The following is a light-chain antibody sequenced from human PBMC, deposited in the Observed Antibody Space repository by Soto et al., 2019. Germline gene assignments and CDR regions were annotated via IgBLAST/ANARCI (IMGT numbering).Light chain of an antibody. CDR1: QSVSSS. V-gene: IGKV3-15*01. CDR2: GAS. CDR3: QLYNNWPSIT. J-gene: IGKJ5*01. Sequence: EIVMTQSPATLSVSPGERATLSCRASQSVSSSLAWYQQRPGQAPRLLIYGASTRATGIPARFSGSGSGTEFTLTISSLQSEDFAIYYCQLYNNWPSITFGQGTRLEIK.